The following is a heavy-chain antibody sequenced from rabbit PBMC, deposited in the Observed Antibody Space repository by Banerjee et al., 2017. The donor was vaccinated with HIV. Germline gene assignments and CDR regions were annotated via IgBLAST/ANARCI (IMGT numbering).Heavy chain of an antibody. V-gene: IGHV1S45*01. Sequence: SGFSFSSSYWICWVRQAPGKGLEWIACIDTHSSGSTYYANWAQGRFTISKISSTTVALQMTSLTAADTATYFCARDLAGVIGWNFDLRGPGTLVTVS. CDR2: IDTHSSGST. CDR1: GFSFSSSYW. D-gene: IGHD4-1*01. CDR3: ARDLAGVIGWNFDL. J-gene: IGHJ4*01.